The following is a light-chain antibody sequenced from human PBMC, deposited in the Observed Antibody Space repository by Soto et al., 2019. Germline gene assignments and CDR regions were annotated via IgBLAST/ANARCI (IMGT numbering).Light chain of an antibody. V-gene: IGLV2-8*01. J-gene: IGLJ2*01. CDR1: SSDVGDYDY. CDR3: SSYGGFNNVL. Sequence: QSALPQPPSASGSPGPSVTISCTGTSSDVGDYDYVSWYQQHPGKAPKLMIYEVSKRPSGVPDRFSGSKSGNTASLTVSGLQTEDEADCYCSSYGGFNNVLFGGGTKLTVL. CDR2: EVS.